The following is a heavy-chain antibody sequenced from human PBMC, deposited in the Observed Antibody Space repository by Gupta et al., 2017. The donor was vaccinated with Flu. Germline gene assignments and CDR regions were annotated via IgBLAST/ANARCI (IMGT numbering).Heavy chain of an antibody. D-gene: IGHD4-17*01. CDR3: ATDRIAPEPTTVTTPSKNDAFDI. CDR2: FDPEDGET. Sequence: QVQLVQSGAEVKKPRASVKVSCKVSGYTLTELSMHWVRQAPGKGLEWMGGFDPEDGETIYAQKFQGRVTMTEDTSTDTAYMELSSLRSEDTAVYYCATDRIAPEPTTVTTPSKNDAFDIWGQGTMVTVSS. V-gene: IGHV1-24*01. CDR1: GYTLTELS. J-gene: IGHJ3*02.